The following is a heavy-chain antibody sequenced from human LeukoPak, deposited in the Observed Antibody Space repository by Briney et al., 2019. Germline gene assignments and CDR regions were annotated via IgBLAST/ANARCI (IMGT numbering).Heavy chain of an antibody. J-gene: IGHJ4*02. CDR2: LKDDGSDQ. D-gene: IGHD1-20*01. V-gene: IGHV3-7*01. CDR1: GFTFSSYS. CDR3: TITGGH. Sequence: GGSLRLSCAASGFTFSSYSMNWVRQAPGKGLEWVANLKDDGSDQYYVESVKGRFTISRDNAKNLLYLQMNSLRGEDTAMYYCTITGGHWGQGTLVTVSS.